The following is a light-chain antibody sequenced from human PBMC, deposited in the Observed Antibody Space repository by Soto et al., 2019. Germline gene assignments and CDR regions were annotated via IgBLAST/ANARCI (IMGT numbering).Light chain of an antibody. J-gene: IGKJ2*01. CDR3: PQRSNSTPQS. CDR2: DAS. V-gene: IGKV3-11*01. CDR1: QSVSSY. Sequence: EIVLTQSPATLSLSPGERATLSCRASQSVSSYLAWYQQKPGQAPRLLIYDASSMATGIPARFSGSGSGTDITLSTSSPAPGDVAVYECPQRSNSTPQSFSQGTKLAIK.